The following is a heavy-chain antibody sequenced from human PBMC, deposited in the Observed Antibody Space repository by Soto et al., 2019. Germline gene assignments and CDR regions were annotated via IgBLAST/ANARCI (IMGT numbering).Heavy chain of an antibody. CDR3: ASYKRDATKEGATPDYYYGLDV. V-gene: IGHV3-13*01. Sequence: GGSLRLSCAASGFTFSTYDMHWVRQATGKGLEWVSAIGNAGDTYYPGSVKGRFTVSRENVKNSVYLQMNSLRAEDTAVYYCASYKRDATKEGATPDYYYGLDVWGQGTTVTVSS. J-gene: IGHJ6*02. D-gene: IGHD5-12*01. CDR2: IGNAGDT. CDR1: GFTFSTYD.